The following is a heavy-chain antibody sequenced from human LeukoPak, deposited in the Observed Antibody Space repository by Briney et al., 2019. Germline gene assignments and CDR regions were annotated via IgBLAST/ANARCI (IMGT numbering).Heavy chain of an antibody. J-gene: IGHJ2*01. CDR3: ANSGYGRVNYFDL. Sequence: GGSLRLSCAASGSTFSSYVMHWVRQAPGKGLEWVAVISYDGSNKYYADSVKGRFTISRDNSKNTLYLQMNSLRAEDTAVYYCANSGYGRVNYFDLWGRGTLVTVSS. CDR2: ISYDGSNK. CDR1: GSTFSSYV. D-gene: IGHD5-12*01. V-gene: IGHV3-30-3*01.